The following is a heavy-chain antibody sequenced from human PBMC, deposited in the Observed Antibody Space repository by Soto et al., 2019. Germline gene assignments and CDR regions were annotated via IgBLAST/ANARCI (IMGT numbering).Heavy chain of an antibody. D-gene: IGHD4-17*01. CDR1: GFTFTNAW. CDR3: ARDLNYGLFDY. CDR2: IKSKTDGGTT. V-gene: IGHV3-15*01. J-gene: IGHJ4*02. Sequence: PGGSLRLSCAASGFTFTNAWMSWVRQAPGKGLEWVARIKSKTDGGTTDYATPVKGRFTISRDDSKNSLYLQMNSLRAEDTAAYYCARDLNYGLFDYWGQGTLVTVSS.